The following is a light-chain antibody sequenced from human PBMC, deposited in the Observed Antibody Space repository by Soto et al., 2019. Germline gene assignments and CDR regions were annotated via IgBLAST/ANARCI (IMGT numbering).Light chain of an antibody. CDR1: ETVRSN. V-gene: IGKV3D-15*01. CDR3: QQYNNWWT. CDR2: AAS. Sequence: RVMTQSPDTLSVSPVERATLSCRASETVRSNLAWYQQKPGQAPRLLIYAASTRATGIPARFIGNGSGTEFTLTISSLQSEDFAVYYCQQYNNWWTFGQGTKVDIK. J-gene: IGKJ1*01.